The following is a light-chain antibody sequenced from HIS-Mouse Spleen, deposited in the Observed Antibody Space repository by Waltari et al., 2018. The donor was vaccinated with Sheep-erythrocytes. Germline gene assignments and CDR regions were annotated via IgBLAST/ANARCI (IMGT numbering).Light chain of an antibody. CDR2: QVS. CDR1: KLGDKY. Sequence: SYELTQPPSVSVSPGQTASITCSGDKLGDKYACWYQQKPGQSPVLVIYQVSTRPSGIHERFSGSNSGNTATLTISGTQAMDEADYYCQAWDSSTAVFGGGTKLTVL. J-gene: IGLJ2*01. CDR3: QAWDSSTAV. V-gene: IGLV3-1*01.